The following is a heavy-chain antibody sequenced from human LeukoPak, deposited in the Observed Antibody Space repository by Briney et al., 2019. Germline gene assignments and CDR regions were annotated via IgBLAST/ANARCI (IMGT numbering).Heavy chain of an antibody. V-gene: IGHV4-61*02. CDR3: ARGPIAVATNDY. D-gene: IGHD6-19*01. CDR1: GGSISSGSYY. CDR2: IYTSGST. Sequence: SQTQSLTCTVSGGSISSGSYYWSWIRQPAGKGLEWIGRIYTSGSTNYNPSLKSRVTISVDTSKNQFSLKLSSVTAADTAVYYCARGPIAVATNDYWGQGTLVTVSS. J-gene: IGHJ4*02.